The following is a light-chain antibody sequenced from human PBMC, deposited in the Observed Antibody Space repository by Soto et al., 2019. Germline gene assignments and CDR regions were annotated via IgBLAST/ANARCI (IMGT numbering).Light chain of an antibody. CDR2: DAS. CDR1: QSVSARN. V-gene: IGKV3D-20*01. CDR3: QQYGRSPRT. Sequence: EIVLTQSPATLSLSPGERATLSCWASQSVSARNLAWYQQKPGLAPRLLIYDASTRATGIPDRFSGSGSRTDFTLTISRLEPEDFAVYYCQQYGRSPRTFGQGTKVEVK. J-gene: IGKJ1*01.